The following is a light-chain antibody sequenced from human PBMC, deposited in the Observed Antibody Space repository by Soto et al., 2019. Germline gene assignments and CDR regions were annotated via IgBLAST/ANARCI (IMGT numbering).Light chain of an antibody. CDR2: GAS. CDR3: QQYTGPPTT. J-gene: IGKJ5*01. Sequence: ERALKQSRATLSVSPGERATLSCLASQTVSSNYLAWCQQRPGQAPRLLIYGASTRAAGIPDRFSGSGSGTDFTLTITRLEPEDSAVYFCQQYTGPPTTFGQGTRLEIK. V-gene: IGKV3-20*01. CDR1: QTVSSNY.